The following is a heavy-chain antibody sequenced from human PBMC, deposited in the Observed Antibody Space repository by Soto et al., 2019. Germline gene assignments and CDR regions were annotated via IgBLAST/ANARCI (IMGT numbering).Heavy chain of an antibody. V-gene: IGHV3-23*01. Sequence: GGSLRLSCAASGFTFSSYAMTWVRQAPGKGLEVVSDISGIGGSTSYADSVKGRFTISRDNSKHTLYLQMNSLRAVDTAVYYCAKDLKDRSGNDYWGQGTLVTVSS. J-gene: IGHJ4*02. CDR3: AKDLKDRSGNDY. CDR2: ISGIGGST. D-gene: IGHD3-3*01. CDR1: GFTFSSYA.